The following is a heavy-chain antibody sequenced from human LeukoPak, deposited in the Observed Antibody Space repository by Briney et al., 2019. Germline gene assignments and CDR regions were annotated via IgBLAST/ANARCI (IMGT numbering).Heavy chain of an antibody. CDR3: ASGPPSYYYGSGSYRGYYYYMDV. Sequence: SETLSLTCTVSGGSIGSRSYYWGWIRQPPGKGLEWIGSIYYSGSTYYNPSLKSRVTISVDTSKNQFSLKLSSVTAADTAVYYCASGPPSYYYGSGSYRGYYYYMDVWGKGTTVTISS. J-gene: IGHJ6*03. CDR1: GGSIGSRSYY. CDR2: IYYSGST. V-gene: IGHV4-39*01. D-gene: IGHD3-10*01.